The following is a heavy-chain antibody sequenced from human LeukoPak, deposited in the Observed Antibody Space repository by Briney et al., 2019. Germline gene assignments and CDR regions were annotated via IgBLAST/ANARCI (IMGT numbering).Heavy chain of an antibody. CDR2: IYPGDSDT. Sequence: GKSLKISCKGSGYSFTSYWIGWVRQMPGKGLEWMGIIYPGDSDTRYSPSFQGQVTISADKSISTAYLQWSSLKASDTAMYYCARLAGYYDSSGYYYSYYYYYMDVWGKGTTVTVSS. CDR1: GYSFTSYW. V-gene: IGHV5-51*01. D-gene: IGHD3-22*01. CDR3: ARLAGYYDSSGYYYSYYYYYMDV. J-gene: IGHJ6*03.